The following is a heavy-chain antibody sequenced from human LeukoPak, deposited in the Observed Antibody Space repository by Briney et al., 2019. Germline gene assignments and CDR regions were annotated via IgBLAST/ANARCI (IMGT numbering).Heavy chain of an antibody. V-gene: IGHV4-34*01. CDR2: INHSGST. CDR1: GGSFSGYY. D-gene: IGHD6-6*01. CDR3: ARDLFQAHGY. Sequence: SETLSLTCAVYGGSFSGYYWSWIRQPPGKGLEWIGEINHSGSTNYNPSLKSRVTISVDTSKNQFSLKLSSVTAADTAVYYCARDLFQAHGYWGQGTLVTVSS. J-gene: IGHJ4*02.